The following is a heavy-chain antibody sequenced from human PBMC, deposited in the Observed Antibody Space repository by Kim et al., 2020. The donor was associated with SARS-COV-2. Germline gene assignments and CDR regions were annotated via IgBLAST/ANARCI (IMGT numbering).Heavy chain of an antibody. CDR3: AKDKAAAGQGAFDI. CDR2: ISWNSGNI. D-gene: IGHD6-13*01. J-gene: IGHJ3*02. CDR1: GFTFGDYV. Sequence: GGSLRLSCAASGFTFGDYVMHWVRQAPGKGLEWVSGISWNSGNIGYADSVKGRFTISRDNAKNSLYLQMNSLRAEDTALYYCAKDKAAAGQGAFDIWGQG. V-gene: IGHV3-9*01.